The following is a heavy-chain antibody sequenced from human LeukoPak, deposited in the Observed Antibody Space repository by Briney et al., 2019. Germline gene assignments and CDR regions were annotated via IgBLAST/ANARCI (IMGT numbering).Heavy chain of an antibody. CDR3: ARGAVAEQPLFYYGMDV. V-gene: IGHV3-23*01. Sequence: PGGCLRLSCAASGFTFSSYAMSWVRQAPGKGLEWVSAISGSGGSTYYADSVKGRFTISRDNAKNSLYLQMNSLRAEDTAVYYCARGAVAEQPLFYYGMDVWGQGTTVTVSS. CDR1: GFTFSSYA. D-gene: IGHD6-19*01. CDR2: ISGSGGST. J-gene: IGHJ6*02.